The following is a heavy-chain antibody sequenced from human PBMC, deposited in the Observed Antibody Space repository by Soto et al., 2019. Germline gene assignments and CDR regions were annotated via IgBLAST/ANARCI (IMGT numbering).Heavy chain of an antibody. CDR3: ARAYCSSTSCHVNYYYYYGMDV. CDR2: IIPMFGTA. D-gene: IGHD2-2*01. Sequence: GASVKVSFKASGGTFSSYAISWVRQAPGQGLEWMGGIIPMFGTANYAQKFQGRVTITADESTSTAYMELSSLRSEDTAVYYCARAYCSSTSCHVNYYYYYGMDVWGQGTTVTVSS. V-gene: IGHV1-69*13. J-gene: IGHJ6*02. CDR1: GGTFSSYA.